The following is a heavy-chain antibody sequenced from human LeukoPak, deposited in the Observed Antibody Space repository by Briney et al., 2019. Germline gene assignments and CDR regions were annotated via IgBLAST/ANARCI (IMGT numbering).Heavy chain of an antibody. V-gene: IGHV4-39*02. Sequence: PSETLSLTCTVSGGSISSSSYYWGWIRQPPGKGLEWIGSIYYSGSTYYNPSLKSRVTISVDTSKNQFSLKLSSVTAADTAVYYCAREAYTGFGAFDIWGQGTMVTVSS. J-gene: IGHJ3*02. CDR1: GGSISSSSYY. D-gene: IGHD3-16*01. CDR2: IYYSGST. CDR3: AREAYTGFGAFDI.